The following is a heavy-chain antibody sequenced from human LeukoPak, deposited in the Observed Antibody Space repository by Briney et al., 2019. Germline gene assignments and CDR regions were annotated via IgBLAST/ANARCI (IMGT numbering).Heavy chain of an antibody. CDR1: GFTFSVYA. D-gene: IGHD2-2*01. Sequence: SGGSLRLSCAASGFTFSVYAMNWVRQAPGKGLEWVSSISSGGSYISYADSVKGRFTVSRDNAKDSLFLQMRSLRDEDTAVYYCARGPALYCTSSSCLDGVDWGQGTLVSVSS. CDR2: ISSGGSYI. CDR3: ARGPALYCTSSSCLDGVD. V-gene: IGHV3-21*01. J-gene: IGHJ4*02.